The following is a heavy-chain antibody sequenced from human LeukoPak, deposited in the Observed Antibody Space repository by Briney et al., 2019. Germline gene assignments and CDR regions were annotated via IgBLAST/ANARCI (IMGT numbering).Heavy chain of an antibody. Sequence: PSETLSLTCTVSGGSISSSSYYWGWIRQPPGKGLEWIGNIYYSGSTYYNPSLKSRVTISVDTSKNQFSLKLSSVTAADTAVYYCARDLGYGGGSPSGWFDPWGQGTLVTVSS. CDR1: GGSISSSSYY. CDR3: ARDLGYGGGSPSGWFDP. D-gene: IGHD2-15*01. V-gene: IGHV4-39*07. J-gene: IGHJ5*02. CDR2: IYYSGST.